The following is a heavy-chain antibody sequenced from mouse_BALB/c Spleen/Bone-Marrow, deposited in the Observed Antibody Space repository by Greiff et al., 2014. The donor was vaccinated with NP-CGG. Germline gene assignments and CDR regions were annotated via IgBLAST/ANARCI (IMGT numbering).Heavy chain of an antibody. V-gene: IGHV1-61*01. Sequence: VQLQQSGAELVRPGASVKLSCKASGYTFTGYWMNWVKQWPGQGLEWIGMIDPSDSETHYNQMFKDKATLSVDKSSSTAYMQLSSLTSDDSAVHYCARKYGKGGDSWGQGTTLTVSS. CDR1: GYTFTGYW. CDR3: ARKYGKGGDS. D-gene: IGHD2-10*02. J-gene: IGHJ2*01. CDR2: IDPSDSET.